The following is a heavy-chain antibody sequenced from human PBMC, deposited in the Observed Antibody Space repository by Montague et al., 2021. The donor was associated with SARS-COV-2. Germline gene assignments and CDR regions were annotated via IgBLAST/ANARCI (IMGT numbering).Heavy chain of an antibody. D-gene: IGHD3-10*01. J-gene: IGHJ5*02. CDR3: ARGEGYYGSGSYAWFGP. CDR1: GGSIRNYY. CDR2: IYHSGSA. V-gene: IGHV4-59*01. Sequence: SETLSLTCTVSGGSIRNYYWNWTRQPPGKGLEWVGYIYHSGSAKYNPSLKSRVTLSEDTTKTQFSLKLSSATAADTAIYYCARGEGYYGSGSYAWFGPWGQVSLATVAS.